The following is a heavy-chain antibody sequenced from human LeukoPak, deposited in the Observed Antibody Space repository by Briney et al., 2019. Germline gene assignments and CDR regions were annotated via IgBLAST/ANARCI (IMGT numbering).Heavy chain of an antibody. CDR2: ITWDGGRT. J-gene: IGHJ4*02. D-gene: IGHD3-3*01. CDR1: GFTFDDYS. V-gene: IGHV3-43*01. CDR3: AKAIGRFLDYFDY. Sequence: GGSLRLSCAASGFTFDDYSMHWVRQAPGKGLEWVSLITWDGGRTNYADSVKGRITISRDNSKNSLYLQMNSLRTEDTALYYCAKAIGRFLDYFDYWGQGTPVTVSS.